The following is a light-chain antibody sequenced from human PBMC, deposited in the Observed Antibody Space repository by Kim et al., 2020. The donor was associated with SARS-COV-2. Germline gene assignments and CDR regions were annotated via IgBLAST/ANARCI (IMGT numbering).Light chain of an antibody. CDR3: NSRDSSSNHVV. CDR1: SLRSYY. CDR2: GKN. Sequence: ALGQTVRITCQGDSLRSYYASWYQQKPGQAPVLVIYGKNNRPSGIPERFSGSSSGNTASLTITGAQAEDQADYYCNSRDSSSNHVVFGGGTKLTVL. V-gene: IGLV3-19*01. J-gene: IGLJ2*01.